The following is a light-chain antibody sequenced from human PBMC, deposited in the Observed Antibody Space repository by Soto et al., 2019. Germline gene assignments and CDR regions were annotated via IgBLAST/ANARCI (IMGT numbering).Light chain of an antibody. J-gene: IGLJ2*01. Sequence: QSVLTQPASVSGSPGQSITISCTGSSSDVGGYNFVSWYQQYPGKAPKLMVHDVSSRPSGISDRFSGSKSGNTASLTISGLQTEDEADYYCSSYTSSTTFVVFGGGTQLTVL. V-gene: IGLV2-14*01. CDR1: SSDVGGYNF. CDR3: SSYTSSTTFVV. CDR2: DVS.